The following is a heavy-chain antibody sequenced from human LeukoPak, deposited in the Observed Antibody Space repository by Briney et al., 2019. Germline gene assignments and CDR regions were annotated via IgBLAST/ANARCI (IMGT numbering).Heavy chain of an antibody. CDR2: IYYSGST. CDR1: IGSISSYY. J-gene: IGHJ4*02. V-gene: IGHV4-59*01. Sequence: SETLSLTCTVSIGSISSYYWSLIRQPPGKGLEWIGYIYYSGSTNYNPSLKSRVTISVDTSKNQFSLKLSSVTAADTAVYYCARHSGYDPFDYWGQGTLVTVSS. D-gene: IGHD5-12*01. CDR3: ARHSGYDPFDY.